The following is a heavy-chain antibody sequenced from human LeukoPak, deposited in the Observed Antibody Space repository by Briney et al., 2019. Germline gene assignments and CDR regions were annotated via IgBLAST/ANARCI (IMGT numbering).Heavy chain of an antibody. Sequence: ASVKVSCKASGYTFTSYGISWVRQAPGQGLEWMGWISAYNGNTNYAQKLQGRVTMTTDTSTSTAYMELRSLRSDDTAVYYCASLVPRRGGNSGPGVYFDYWGQGTLVTVSS. J-gene: IGHJ4*02. CDR1: GYTFTSYG. D-gene: IGHD4-23*01. CDR3: ASLVPRRGGNSGPGVYFDY. CDR2: ISAYNGNT. V-gene: IGHV1-18*01.